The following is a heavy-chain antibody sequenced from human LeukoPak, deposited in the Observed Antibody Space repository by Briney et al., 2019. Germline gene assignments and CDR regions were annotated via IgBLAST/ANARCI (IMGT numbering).Heavy chain of an antibody. V-gene: IGHV4-59*01. CDR3: ARIAVAGTSNWFDP. D-gene: IGHD6-19*01. J-gene: IGHJ5*02. Sequence: PSETLSLTCTVSGGSISSYYWSWIRQPPGKGLEWIGYIYYSGSTNYNPSLKSRVTISVDTSKNQFSLKLSSVTAADTAVYYCARIAVAGTSNWFDPWGQGTLVTVSS. CDR2: IYYSGST. CDR1: GGSISSYY.